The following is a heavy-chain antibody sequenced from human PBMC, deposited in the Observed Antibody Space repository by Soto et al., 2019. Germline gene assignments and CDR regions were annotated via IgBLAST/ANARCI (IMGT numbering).Heavy chain of an antibody. D-gene: IGHD3-3*01. Sequence: GGPLSLSCVASGFTFSNAWMTWVRQATGKGLEWVGHIKSKTDGGTTDYAAPVKGRFTISRDNSTNTLYLQMNSLRAEDTSVYYCARDYFDFWSGYLIEGQDAFDIWGQGTMVTVSS. CDR1: GFTFSNAW. J-gene: IGHJ3*02. CDR3: ARDYFDFWSGYLIEGQDAFDI. CDR2: IKSKTDGGTT. V-gene: IGHV3-15*01.